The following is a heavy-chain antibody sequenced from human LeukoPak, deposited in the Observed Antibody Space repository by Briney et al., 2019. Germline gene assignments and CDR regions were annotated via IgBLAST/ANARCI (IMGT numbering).Heavy chain of an antibody. CDR1: GFTFSSYA. Sequence: PGGFLRLSCAASGFTFSSYAMHWVRQAPGKGLEWVAVISYDGSNKYYADSVKGRFTISRDNSKNTLYLQMNSLRAEDTAVYYCARDQDWAFDYWGQGILVTVSS. CDR2: ISYDGSNK. D-gene: IGHD3/OR15-3a*01. J-gene: IGHJ4*02. V-gene: IGHV3-30-3*01. CDR3: ARDQDWAFDY.